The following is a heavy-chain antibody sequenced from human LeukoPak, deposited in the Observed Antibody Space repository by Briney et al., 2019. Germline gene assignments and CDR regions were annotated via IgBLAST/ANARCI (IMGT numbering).Heavy chain of an antibody. J-gene: IGHJ5*02. Sequence: SETLSLTCTVSGGSISSYYWSWIRQPPGKGLEWIGYIYYSGSANYNPSLKSRVTISVDTPKNQFSLKLSSVTAADTAVYYCARTITMVRGVTRNWFDPWGQGTLVTVSS. V-gene: IGHV4-59*08. CDR3: ARTITMVRGVTRNWFDP. CDR1: GGSISSYY. D-gene: IGHD3-10*01. CDR2: IYYSGSA.